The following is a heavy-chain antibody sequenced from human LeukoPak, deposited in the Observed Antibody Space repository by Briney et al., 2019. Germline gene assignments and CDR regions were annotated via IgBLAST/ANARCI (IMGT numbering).Heavy chain of an antibody. V-gene: IGHV4-38-2*01. CDR3: ARRYYDHWRGPFDY. CDR2: IYHSGST. CDR1: GYSISSGYY. J-gene: IGHJ4*02. Sequence: SKTLSLTCAVSGYSISSGYYWGWIRQPPGKGLEWIGSIYHSGSTYYNPSLKSRVTISVDTSKNQFSLKLSSVTAADTAVYYCARRYYDHWRGPFDYWGQGTLVTVSS. D-gene: IGHD3-22*01.